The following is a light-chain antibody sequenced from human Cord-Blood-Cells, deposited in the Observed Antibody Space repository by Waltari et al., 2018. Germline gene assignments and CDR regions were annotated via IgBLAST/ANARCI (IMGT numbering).Light chain of an antibody. V-gene: IGKV1-33*01. CDR1: QDISNY. J-gene: IGKJ3*01. CDR2: DAS. CDR3: QQYDNLPFT. Sequence: DLQMTQSPSSLSASVGDRVPITCQASQDISNYLNWYQQKPGKAPKLLIYDASNLETGVPSRFRGSGSGTDFTFTISSLQPGDIETYYCQQYDNLPFTFGPGTKVDIK.